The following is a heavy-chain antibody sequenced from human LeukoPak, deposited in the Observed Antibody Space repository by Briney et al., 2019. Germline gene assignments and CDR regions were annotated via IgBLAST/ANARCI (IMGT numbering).Heavy chain of an antibody. Sequence: SETLSLTCTVSGGTISSYYWSWIRQPPGKGLEWIGYTYYSGSTNYNPSLKSRVTISVDTSKNQFSLKLSSVTAADTAVYYCATTTRSGWFDPWGQGTLVTVSS. CDR3: ATTTRSGWFDP. CDR2: TYYSGST. V-gene: IGHV4-59*08. D-gene: IGHD1-26*01. J-gene: IGHJ5*02. CDR1: GGTISSYY.